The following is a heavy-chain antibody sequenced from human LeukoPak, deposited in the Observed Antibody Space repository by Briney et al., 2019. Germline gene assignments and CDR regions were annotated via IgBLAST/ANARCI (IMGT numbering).Heavy chain of an antibody. D-gene: IGHD3-10*02. V-gene: IGHV4-34*01. J-gene: IGHJ4*02. CDR2: IYHSGST. CDR3: ARLLTRFGEYYFDY. CDR1: GGSFSGYY. Sequence: PSETLSLTCAVYGGSFSGYYWSWIRQPPGKGLEWIGSIYHSGSTYYNPSLKSRVTISVDTSKNQFSLKLSSVTAADTAVYYCARLLTRFGEYYFDYWGQGTLVTVSS.